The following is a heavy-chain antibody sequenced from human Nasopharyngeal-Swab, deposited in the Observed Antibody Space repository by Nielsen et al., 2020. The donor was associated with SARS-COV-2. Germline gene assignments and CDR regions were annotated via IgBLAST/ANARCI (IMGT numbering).Heavy chain of an antibody. J-gene: IGHJ4*02. V-gene: IGHV4-59*08. CDR3: ARRETIVGSFDY. CDR1: GDSISSYY. CDR2: IYYSGST. D-gene: IGHD1-26*01. Sequence: SETLSLTCTVSGDSISSYYWSWIRQPPGKGLEWIGYIYYSGSTNYNPSLKSRVTISVDTSKTQFSLKLSSVTAADTAVYYCARRETIVGSFDYWGQGTLVTVSS.